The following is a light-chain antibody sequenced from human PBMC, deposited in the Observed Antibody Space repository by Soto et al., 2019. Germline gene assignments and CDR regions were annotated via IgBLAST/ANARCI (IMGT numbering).Light chain of an antibody. J-gene: IGLJ1*01. Sequence: QSALTQPASVSGPPGQSITVSCTGTTSDVGGYDYVAWYQQHPGKAPKLMIYDVSSRPSGVSNRCSGSKSGNTASLTICGRQAEYEADYYCSSYLGSSTLSGVFGTGTTVTVL. CDR3: SSYLGSSTLSGV. V-gene: IGLV2-14*01. CDR2: DVS. CDR1: TSDVGGYDY.